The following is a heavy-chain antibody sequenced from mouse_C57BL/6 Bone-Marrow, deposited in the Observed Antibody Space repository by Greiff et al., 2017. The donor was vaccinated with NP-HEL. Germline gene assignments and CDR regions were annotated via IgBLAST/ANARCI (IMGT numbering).Heavy chain of an antibody. CDR2: ISGGGGNT. CDR3: ARQGYYDYDVGY. V-gene: IGHV5-9*01. Sequence: EVMLVESGGGLVKPGGSLKLSCAASGFTFSSYTMSWVRQTPEKRLEWVATISGGGGNTYYPDSVKGRFTISRDNAKNTLYLQMSSLRSEDTALYYCARQGYYDYDVGYWGQGTTLTVSS. J-gene: IGHJ2*01. CDR1: GFTFSSYT. D-gene: IGHD2-4*01.